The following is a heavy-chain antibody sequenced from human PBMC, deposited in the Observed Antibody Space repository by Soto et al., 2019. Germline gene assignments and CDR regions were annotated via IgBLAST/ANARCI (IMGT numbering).Heavy chain of an antibody. CDR1: GYTFTSYY. Sequence: EASVKVSCKASGYTFTSYYMHWVRQAPGQGLEWMGIINPSGGSTSYAQKFQGRVTMTRDTSTSTVYMELSSLRSEDTAVYYCAREEVGATSPHGMDVWGQGTTVTVSS. CDR3: AREEVGATSPHGMDV. D-gene: IGHD1-26*01. V-gene: IGHV1-46*03. J-gene: IGHJ6*02. CDR2: INPSGGST.